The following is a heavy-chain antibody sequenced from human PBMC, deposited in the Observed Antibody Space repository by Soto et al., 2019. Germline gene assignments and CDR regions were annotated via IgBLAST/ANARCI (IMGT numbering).Heavy chain of an antibody. V-gene: IGHV3-23*01. J-gene: IGHJ4*02. CDR3: ASHLTAGQLGDLYY. CDR2: ISGSGAST. D-gene: IGHD6-13*01. CDR1: AFTFTNYA. Sequence: GGSLRLSCAASAFTFTNYAMSWVRQAPGKGLEWVSAISGSGASTYYADFVKGRFTISRDNSKNKLYLQMNSLRAEDTAVYYCASHLTAGQLGDLYYCGQGTLVTVSS.